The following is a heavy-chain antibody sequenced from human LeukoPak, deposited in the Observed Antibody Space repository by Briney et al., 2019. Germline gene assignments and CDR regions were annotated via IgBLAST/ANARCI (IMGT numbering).Heavy chain of an antibody. V-gene: IGHV3-23*01. CDR2: ISSGGDST. CDR3: AKVRSYDFWSGFYGFFDS. J-gene: IGHJ4*02. Sequence: GGSLRLSCAASGFTFSSYAMTWVRQAPGKGLEWVSAISSGGDSTYYADSVNGRFAISRDNSKNTLYLQMKSLRAEDSAVYYCAKVRSYDFWSGFYGFFDSWGQGTLVTVSS. CDR1: GFTFSSYA. D-gene: IGHD3-3*01.